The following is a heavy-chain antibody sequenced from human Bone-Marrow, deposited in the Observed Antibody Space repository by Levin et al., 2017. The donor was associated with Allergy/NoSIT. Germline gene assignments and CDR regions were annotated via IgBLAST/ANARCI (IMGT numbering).Heavy chain of an antibody. V-gene: IGHV3-21*01. CDR2: ISSDSSDL. CDR3: VRGIIGDVRVAHKEAFDI. J-gene: IGHJ3*02. D-gene: IGHD2/OR15-2a*01. Sequence: GRSLRLSCTVSGFMFSDYSIYWVRQAPGKGLEWISSISSDSSDLYYADSVKGRFTISRDNAKNSLNLQVSSLRAEDTAVYHCVRGIIGDVRVAHKEAFDIWGQGTMVTVSS. CDR1: GFMFSDYS.